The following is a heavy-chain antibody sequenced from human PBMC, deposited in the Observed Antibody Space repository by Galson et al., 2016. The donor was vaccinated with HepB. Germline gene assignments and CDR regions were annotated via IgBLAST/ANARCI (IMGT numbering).Heavy chain of an antibody. CDR2: IIPIFDTA. D-gene: IGHD3-22*01. J-gene: IGHJ5*02. V-gene: IGHV1-69*13. CDR3: ARDREYYYDSRGYSNWFDP. Sequence: SVKVSCKASGGTFSNYAISWVRQAPGQGLEWMGGIIPIFDTANYAQKFQDRVTITADESTGTAYMELSSLGTEDTAGYYCARDREYYYDSRGYSNWFDPWGQGTLVILSS. CDR1: GGTFSNYA.